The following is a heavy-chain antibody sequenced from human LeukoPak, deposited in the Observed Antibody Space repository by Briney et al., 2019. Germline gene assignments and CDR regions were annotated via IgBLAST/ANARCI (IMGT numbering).Heavy chain of an antibody. CDR3: ARVQGEQWLVYYFDY. J-gene: IGHJ4*02. CDR2: IRYDGSNK. D-gene: IGHD6-19*01. V-gene: IGHV3-30*02. Sequence: PGGSLRHSCAASGFTFSSYGMHWVRQAPGKGLGWVAFIRYDGSNKYYVDSVKGRFTISRDNSKSTLYLQMNSLRAEDTAVYYCARVQGEQWLVYYFDYWGQGTLVTVSS. CDR1: GFTFSSYG.